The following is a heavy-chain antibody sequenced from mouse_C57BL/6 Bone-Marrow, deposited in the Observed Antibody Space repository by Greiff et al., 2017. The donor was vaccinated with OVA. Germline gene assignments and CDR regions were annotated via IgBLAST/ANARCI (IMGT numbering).Heavy chain of an antibody. CDR2: INPGSGGT. Sequence: QVQLQQSGAELVRPGTSVKVSCKASGYAFTNYLIEWVKQRPGQGLEWIGVINPGSGGTNYNEKFKGKATLTADKSSSTAYMQLSSLTSEDSAVYFCARSDYLFDYWGQGTTLTVSS. CDR1: GYAFTNYL. D-gene: IGHD2-4*01. CDR3: ARSDYLFDY. V-gene: IGHV1-54*01. J-gene: IGHJ2*01.